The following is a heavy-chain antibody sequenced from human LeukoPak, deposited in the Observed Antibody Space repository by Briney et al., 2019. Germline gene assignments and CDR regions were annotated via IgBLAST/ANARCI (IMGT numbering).Heavy chain of an antibody. V-gene: IGHV1-46*01. CDR2: INPSGGGT. CDR1: GYTFIGYY. D-gene: IGHD4-17*01. J-gene: IGHJ4*02. CDR3: ARSNGDYALILVGYFDY. Sequence: ASVKVSCKASGYTFIGYYMHWVRQAPGQGLEWMGIINPSGGGTSYAQKFQGRVTMTRDTSTSTVYMELSSLRSEDTAVYYCARSNGDYALILVGYFDYWGQGTLVTVSS.